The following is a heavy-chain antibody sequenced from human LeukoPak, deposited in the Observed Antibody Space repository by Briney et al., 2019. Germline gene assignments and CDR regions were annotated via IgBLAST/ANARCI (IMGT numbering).Heavy chain of an antibody. D-gene: IGHD3-22*01. V-gene: IGHV4-30-4*01. Sequence: PSETLSLTCTVSGASISSGDYYWSWLRQPPGKGLEWIGYIYYSGSTYYNPSLKSRVTISVDTSKNQFSLKLSSVTAADTAVYYCARVSSSGYHHRVYYYYGMDVWGQGTTVTVSS. CDR3: ARVSSSGYHHRVYYYYGMDV. CDR2: IYYSGST. J-gene: IGHJ6*02. CDR1: GASISSGDYY.